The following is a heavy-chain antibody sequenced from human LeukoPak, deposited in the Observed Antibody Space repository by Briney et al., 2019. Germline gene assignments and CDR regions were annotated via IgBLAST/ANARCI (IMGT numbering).Heavy chain of an antibody. CDR1: GGSISSYY. D-gene: IGHD1-26*01. J-gene: IGHJ4*02. CDR3: AKSGGYGLIDY. V-gene: IGHV4-39*01. CDR2: IYSSGST. Sequence: KPSETLSLTCTVSGGSISSYYWGWIRQPPGKGLEWIGSIYSSGSTYYNASLQSRVTISIETSKNQISLRLNSVTAADTAMYYCAKSGGYGLIDYWGQGTLVTVSS.